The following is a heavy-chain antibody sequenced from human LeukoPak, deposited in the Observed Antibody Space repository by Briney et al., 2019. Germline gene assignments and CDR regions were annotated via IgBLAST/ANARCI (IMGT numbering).Heavy chain of an antibody. CDR2: TYPGDSDT. D-gene: IGHD6-6*01. V-gene: IGHV5-51*01. CDR1: GYSFTSHW. CDR3: ARLRSLYRSLSGHFDY. J-gene: IGHJ4*02. Sequence: GESLKISCKGSGYSFTSHWIGWVRQMPGKGLEWMGITYPGDSDTRYSPSFQGQVTISADKSINTAYLQWSSLKASDTATYYCARLRSLYRSLSGHFDYWGQGTLVTVSS.